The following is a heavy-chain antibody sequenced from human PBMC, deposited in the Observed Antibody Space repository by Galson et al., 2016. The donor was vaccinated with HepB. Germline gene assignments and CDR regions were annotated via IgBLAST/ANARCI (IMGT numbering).Heavy chain of an antibody. CDR1: GFTFTRYT. V-gene: IGHV3-21*01. D-gene: IGHD6-13*01. J-gene: IGHJ3*02. CDR2: ISGGSSYK. CDR3: ARTPGYSGTWYDAFDI. Sequence: SLRLSCAASGFTFTRYTMNWVRQSPGKGLEWVSSISGGSSYKYYADSVKGRFTISRDNSKNSLCLQMNSLGAEDTAIYFCARTPGYSGTWYDAFDIWGPGTIVTVSS.